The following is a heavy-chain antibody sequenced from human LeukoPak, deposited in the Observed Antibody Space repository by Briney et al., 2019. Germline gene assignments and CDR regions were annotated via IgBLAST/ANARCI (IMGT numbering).Heavy chain of an antibody. Sequence: SETLSLTCTVSGASISSHFWSWVRQPPGMGLEWVGRMSYGGSTNYNPSLKSRVIMSIDASESQFSLRLSSVTAADTAVYYCAKHYYYDSVDFWGQGTLVTVSS. CDR2: MSYGGST. D-gene: IGHD3-22*01. J-gene: IGHJ4*02. V-gene: IGHV4-59*08. CDR1: GASISSHF. CDR3: AKHYYYDSVDF.